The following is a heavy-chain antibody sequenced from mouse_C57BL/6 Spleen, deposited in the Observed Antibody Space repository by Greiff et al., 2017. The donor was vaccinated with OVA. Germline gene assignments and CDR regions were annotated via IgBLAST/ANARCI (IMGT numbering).Heavy chain of an antibody. D-gene: IGHD1-1*01. CDR2: ISSGSSTI. Sequence: EVHLVESGGGLVKPGGSLKLSCAASGFTFSDYGMHWVRQAPEKGLEWVAYISSGSSTIYYADTVKGRFTISRDNAKNTLFLQMTSLRSEDTAMYYCAREDYGSSSYWYFDVWGTGTTVTVSS. J-gene: IGHJ1*03. CDR3: AREDYGSSSYWYFDV. V-gene: IGHV5-17*01. CDR1: GFTFSDYG.